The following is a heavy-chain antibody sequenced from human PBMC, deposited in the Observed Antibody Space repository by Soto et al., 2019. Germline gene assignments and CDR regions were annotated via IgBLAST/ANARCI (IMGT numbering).Heavy chain of an antibody. Sequence: QVQLVQSGAEVKKPGSSVKVSCKASGGTFSSYAISWVRQAPGQGLEWMGGIIPIFGTANYAQKFQGRVTITXXEXTXXAYMELSSLRSEDTAVYYCARDRSDGGSDSSWFDPWGQGTLVTVSS. V-gene: IGHV1-69*05. CDR3: ARDRSDGGSDSSWFDP. CDR1: GGTFSSYA. D-gene: IGHD2-15*01. CDR2: IIPIFGTA. J-gene: IGHJ5*02.